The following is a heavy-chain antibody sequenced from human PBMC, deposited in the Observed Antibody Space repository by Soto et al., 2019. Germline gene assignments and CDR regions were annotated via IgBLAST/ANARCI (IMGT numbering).Heavy chain of an antibody. Sequence: ASVKVSCKASGYIFTRYGISCLRLAPGQGLEWMGWISAHDGNTNYAQKFQGRVTMTTDSSTSTAYMELRSLRSDDTAVYYCARDSGSSSTDFDYWGQGTLVTVSS. J-gene: IGHJ4*02. CDR3: ARDSGSSSTDFDY. D-gene: IGHD6-6*01. CDR2: ISAHDGNT. V-gene: IGHV1-18*01. CDR1: GYIFTRYG.